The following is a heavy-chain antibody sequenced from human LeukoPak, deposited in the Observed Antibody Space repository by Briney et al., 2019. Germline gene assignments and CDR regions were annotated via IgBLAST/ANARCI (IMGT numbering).Heavy chain of an antibody. CDR1: SDSISSRTSY. V-gene: IGHV4-39*01. Sequence: PSETLSLTCTVSSDSISSRTSYWGWIRQPPGKGLEHIGSIFYSGATYYNPSLKSRVTLSVDMSKNQFSLKLSSVTAADTAVYYCARLDKRVHNTFDIWGQGTMVTVSS. CDR2: IFYSGAT. J-gene: IGHJ3*02. D-gene: IGHD3-9*01. CDR3: ARLDKRVHNTFDI.